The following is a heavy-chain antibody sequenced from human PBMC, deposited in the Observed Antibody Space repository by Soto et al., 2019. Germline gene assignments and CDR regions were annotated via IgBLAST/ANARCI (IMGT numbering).Heavy chain of an antibody. CDR1: GYTFSSYT. J-gene: IGHJ4*02. CDR3: ARDSPPFDY. V-gene: IGHV1-18*01. Sequence: QVQLVQSGAEVKKSGASVKVSCKASGYTFSSYTISWVRQAPGQGLEWMGWISAYNGNTKYAQKLQDRVTMTTDTATNTAYMELRSLRSDDTAVYYCARDSPPFDYWGQGTLVTVSS. CDR2: ISAYNGNT.